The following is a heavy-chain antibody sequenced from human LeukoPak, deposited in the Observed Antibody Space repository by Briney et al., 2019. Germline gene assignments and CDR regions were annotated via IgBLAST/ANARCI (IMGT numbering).Heavy chain of an antibody. CDR3: AVVPAAILGYYYYGMDV. D-gene: IGHD2-2*02. V-gene: IGHV3-23*01. Sequence: GGPLRLSCAASGFTFSSYAMSWVRQAPGKGLEWVSAICGSGGSTYYADSVKGRFTISRDNSKNTLYLQMNSLRAEDTAVYYCAVVPAAILGYYYYGMDVWGQGTTVTVSS. CDR1: GFTFSSYA. CDR2: ICGSGGST. J-gene: IGHJ6*02.